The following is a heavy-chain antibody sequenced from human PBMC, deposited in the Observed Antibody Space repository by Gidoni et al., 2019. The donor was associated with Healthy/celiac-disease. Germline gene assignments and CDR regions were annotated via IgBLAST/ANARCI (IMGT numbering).Heavy chain of an antibody. Sequence: QVQLVESGGGVVQPGRSLRLSCAASGFTFSSYAMYWVRQAPGKGLEWVAVISYDGSNKYYADSVKGRFTISRDNSKNTLYLQMNSLRAEDTAVYYCARGAGQPPYIYFDLWGRGTLVTVSS. CDR3: ARGAGQPPYIYFDL. J-gene: IGHJ2*01. D-gene: IGHD3-16*01. CDR1: GFTFSSYA. V-gene: IGHV3-30-3*01. CDR2: ISYDGSNK.